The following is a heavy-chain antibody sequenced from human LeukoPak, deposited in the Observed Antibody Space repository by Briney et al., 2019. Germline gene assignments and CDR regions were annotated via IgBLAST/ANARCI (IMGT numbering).Heavy chain of an antibody. Sequence: AGSLRLSCAASGFTFSNAWMSWVRQAPGKGLQWVGRIKSKTDGGTTDYAGPVKRRFTISRDDSKNTLYLQMNSLKTEDTAVYYCTTQHYDILTGYPYYFDYWGQGTLVTVSS. CDR1: GFTFSNAW. V-gene: IGHV3-15*01. J-gene: IGHJ4*02. CDR2: IKSKTDGGTT. D-gene: IGHD3-9*01. CDR3: TTQHYDILTGYPYYFDY.